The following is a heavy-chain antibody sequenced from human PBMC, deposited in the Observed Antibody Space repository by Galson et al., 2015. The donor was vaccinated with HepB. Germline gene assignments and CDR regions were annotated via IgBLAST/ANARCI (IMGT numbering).Heavy chain of an antibody. CDR1: GFTFSSYS. Sequence: SLRLSCAASGFTFSSYSMNWVRQAPGKGLEWVSYISSSSSTVYYADSVKGRCTISRDNAKNSLYLQMNSLRDEDTAVYYCARPLYSYGPRGYYYYGMDVWGQGTTVTVSS. CDR3: ARPLYSYGPRGYYYYGMDV. V-gene: IGHV3-48*02. J-gene: IGHJ6*02. CDR2: ISSSSSTV. D-gene: IGHD5-18*01.